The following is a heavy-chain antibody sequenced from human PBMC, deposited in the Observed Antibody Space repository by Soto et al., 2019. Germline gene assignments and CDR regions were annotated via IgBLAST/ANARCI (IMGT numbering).Heavy chain of an antibody. Sequence: AGGSLRLSCAASGFTFSDFFMTWIRQAPGKGLEWVSYIGTSDSYTYYGDSVQGRFTISRDNAKNSVYLQMNSLRAEDTAVYYCARPGVSGGASDIWGQGTMVTVS. CDR2: IGTSDSYT. CDR1: GFTFSDFF. D-gene: IGHD1-26*01. J-gene: IGHJ3*02. V-gene: IGHV3-11*01. CDR3: ARPGVSGGASDI.